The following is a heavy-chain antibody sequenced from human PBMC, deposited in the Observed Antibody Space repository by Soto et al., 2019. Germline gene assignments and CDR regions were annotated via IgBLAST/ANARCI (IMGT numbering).Heavy chain of an antibody. CDR2: IIPIFGTA. Sequence: SVKVSCKASGGTFSSYAISWVRQAPGRGLEWMGGIIPIFGTANYAQKFQGRVTITADESTSTAYMELSSLRSEDTAVYYCASSPWSYYYDSSGYSDPNWFDPWGQGTLVTVSS. D-gene: IGHD3-22*01. CDR3: ASSPWSYYYDSSGYSDPNWFDP. J-gene: IGHJ5*02. V-gene: IGHV1-69*13. CDR1: GGTFSSYA.